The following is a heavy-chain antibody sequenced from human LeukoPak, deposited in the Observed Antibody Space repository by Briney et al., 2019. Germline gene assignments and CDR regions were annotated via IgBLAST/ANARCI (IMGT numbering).Heavy chain of an antibody. CDR2: FDPEDGET. CDR1: GYTLTELS. CDR3: ATLKEYSGYYFDY. J-gene: IGHJ4*02. Sequence: ASVKVSCKVSGYTLTELSMHRVRQAPGKGLEWMGGFDPEDGETIYAQKFQGRVTMTEDTSTDTAYMELSSLRSEDTAVYYCATLKEYSGYYFDYWGQGTLVTVSS. V-gene: IGHV1-24*01. D-gene: IGHD5-12*01.